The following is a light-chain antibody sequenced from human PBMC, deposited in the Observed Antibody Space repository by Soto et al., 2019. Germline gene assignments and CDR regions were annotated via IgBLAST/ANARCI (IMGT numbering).Light chain of an antibody. V-gene: IGLV2-14*01. Sequence: QSALTQPASVSGSPGQSITISCTGTSSEVGGYNYVSWYQQHPGKAPKLMIYDVSNRPSGVSNRFSGSKSGNTASLTISGLQAEDEGDYYCSSYTSSSTLLYVFGTGTKVTVL. CDR2: DVS. CDR3: SSYTSSSTLLYV. CDR1: SSEVGGYNY. J-gene: IGLJ1*01.